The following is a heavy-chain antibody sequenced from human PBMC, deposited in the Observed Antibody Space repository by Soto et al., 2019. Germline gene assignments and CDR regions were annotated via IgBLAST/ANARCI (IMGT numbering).Heavy chain of an antibody. CDR3: TRDLIGGPFGGVPRGAFDI. V-gene: IGHV3-49*03. Sequence: GGSLRLSCTASGFTFGDYAMSWFRQAPGKGLEWVGFIRSKAYGGTTEYAASVKGRFTISRDDSKSIAYLQMNSLKTEDTAVYYCTRDLIGGPFGGVPRGAFDIWGQGTMVTVSS. D-gene: IGHD3-16*01. CDR2: IRSKAYGGTT. CDR1: GFTFGDYA. J-gene: IGHJ3*02.